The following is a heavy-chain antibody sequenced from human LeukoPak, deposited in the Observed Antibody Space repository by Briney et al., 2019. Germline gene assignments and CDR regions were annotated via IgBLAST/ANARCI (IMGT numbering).Heavy chain of an antibody. V-gene: IGHV1-8*03. J-gene: IGHJ4*02. Sequence: GASVKVSCKASGYTFTSYDINWVRQATGQGLEWMGWMNPNSGNTGYAQKFQGRVTITRNTSISTAYMELSSLRSEDTAVYYCARGRRTPRGLYSSSSFYFDYWGQGTLVTVSS. CDR1: GYTFTSYD. D-gene: IGHD6-6*01. CDR2: MNPNSGNT. CDR3: ARGRRTPRGLYSSSSFYFDY.